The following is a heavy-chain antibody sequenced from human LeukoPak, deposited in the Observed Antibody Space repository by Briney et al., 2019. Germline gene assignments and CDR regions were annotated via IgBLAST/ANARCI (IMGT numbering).Heavy chain of an antibody. Sequence: AETLSLTCTVSGGSIRSSSDYWGWIRQPPGEGLGWIGSIYYSGSTYYNPSLKSRVTISVDTSKNQFSLKLSSVTAADTAVYYCARLDYWGQGTLVTVSP. CDR3: ARLDY. V-gene: IGHV4-39*01. CDR1: GGSIRSSSDY. CDR2: IYYSGST. J-gene: IGHJ4*02.